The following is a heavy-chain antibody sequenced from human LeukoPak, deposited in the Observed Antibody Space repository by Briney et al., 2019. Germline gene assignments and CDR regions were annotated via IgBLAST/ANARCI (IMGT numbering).Heavy chain of an antibody. D-gene: IGHD2-15*01. CDR3: ARGDKFAGDY. J-gene: IGHJ4*02. CDR2: IHQDGNEK. Sequence: GSLSLSCAASGFTLSTYWMSGVRQAPGKGLEWVANIHQDGNEKYSQDSVKGRFTISRDNAKNSLYLQMNGLRAEDTAVYYCARGDKFAGDYWGQGTLVTVSS. CDR1: GFTLSTYW. V-gene: IGHV3-7*04.